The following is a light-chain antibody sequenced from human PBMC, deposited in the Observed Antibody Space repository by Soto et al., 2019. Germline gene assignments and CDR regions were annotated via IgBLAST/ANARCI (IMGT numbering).Light chain of an antibody. CDR1: SSDVGNYNL. CDR3: CSYAGSTTFRVL. V-gene: IGLV2-23*03. Sequence: QSALTQPASVSGSPGQSITISCTGTSSDVGNYNLVSWYQQHPGKAPKLMIYEGSKRPSGVSNRFSGSKSGNTASLTISGLQPEDEADYYCCSYAGSTTFRVLFGGGTKLTVL. CDR2: EGS. J-gene: IGLJ2*01.